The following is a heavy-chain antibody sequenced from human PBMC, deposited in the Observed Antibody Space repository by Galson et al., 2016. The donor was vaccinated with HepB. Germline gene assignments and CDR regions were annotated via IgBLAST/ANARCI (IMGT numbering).Heavy chain of an antibody. CDR2: IYHSGVP. CDR3: ARGGKIRGVIAQRSNWFDP. V-gene: IGHV4-31*03. Sequence: TLSLTCTVSGDFIRNSDYYWTWIRQFPGRGLEWIGYIYHSGVPFYNPSLRSRLAISVDTSNNRFSLRLTSVTAADTAIYYCARGGKIRGVIAQRSNWFDPWGQGTLVTISS. J-gene: IGHJ5*02. D-gene: IGHD3-10*01. CDR1: GDFIRNSDYY.